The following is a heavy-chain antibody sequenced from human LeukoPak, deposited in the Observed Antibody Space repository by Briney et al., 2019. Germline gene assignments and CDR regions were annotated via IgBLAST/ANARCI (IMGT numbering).Heavy chain of an antibody. CDR1: GGSISSSNW. V-gene: IGHV4-4*02. CDR2: IYHSGST. J-gene: IGHJ5*02. D-gene: IGHD6-19*01. Sequence: SGTLSLTCAVSGGSISSSNWWSWVRQPPGRGLEWIGEIYHSGSTNYNPSLKSRVTISVDTSKNQFFLKLSSVTAADTAVYYCARGRGQWLGLNWFDPWGQGTLVTVSS. CDR3: ARGRGQWLGLNWFDP.